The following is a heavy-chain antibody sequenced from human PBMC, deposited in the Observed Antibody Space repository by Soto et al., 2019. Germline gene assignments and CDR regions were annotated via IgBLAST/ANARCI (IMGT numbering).Heavy chain of an antibody. D-gene: IGHD2-21*02. CDR3: VQSRCGGDCLMFYSAHAYYGLEV. CDR2: VYWEDDR. V-gene: IGHV2-5*02. J-gene: IGHJ6*02. CDR1: GLPLSHIGEG. Sequence: QITLRESDHTLVNPTQTLTLTCTFSGLPLSHIGEGVGWISQPPGKALECLALVYWEDDRRYSPSLRSKLPITKNTSKKQVDLTMTNMDPLETATSYWVQSRCGGDCLMFYSAHAYYGLEVWGQGTPVTVSS.